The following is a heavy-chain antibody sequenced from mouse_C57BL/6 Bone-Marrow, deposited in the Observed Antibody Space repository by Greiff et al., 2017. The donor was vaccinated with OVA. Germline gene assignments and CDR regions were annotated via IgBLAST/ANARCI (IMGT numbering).Heavy chain of an antibody. Sequence: QVQLKQSGPELVKPGASVKISCKASGYAFSSSWMNWVKQRPGKGLEWIGRIYPGDGDTNYNGKFMGKATLTADKSSSTAYMQLSSLTSEDSAVYFCAGTGTDDYWGQGTTLTVSS. V-gene: IGHV1-82*01. CDR2: IYPGDGDT. J-gene: IGHJ2*01. D-gene: IGHD4-1*01. CDR1: GYAFSSSW. CDR3: AGTGTDDY.